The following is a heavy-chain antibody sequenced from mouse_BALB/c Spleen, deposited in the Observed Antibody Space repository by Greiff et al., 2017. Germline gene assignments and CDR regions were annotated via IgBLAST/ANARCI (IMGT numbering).Heavy chain of an antibody. CDR1: GFTFSDYY. V-gene: IGHV5-4*02. D-gene: IGHD2-1*01. CDR2: ISDGGSYT. J-gene: IGHJ2*01. Sequence: EVQLVESGGGLVKPGGSLKLSCAASGFTFSDYYMYWVRQTPEKRLEWVATISDGGSYTYYPDSVKGRFTISRDNAKNNLYLQMSSLKSEDTAMYYCASSYGNYYFDYWGQGTTLTVSS. CDR3: ASSYGNYYFDY.